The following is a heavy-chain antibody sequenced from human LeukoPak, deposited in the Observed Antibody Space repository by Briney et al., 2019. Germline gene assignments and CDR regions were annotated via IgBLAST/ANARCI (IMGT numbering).Heavy chain of an antibody. CDR3: AIATAGRGVFGS. Sequence: GGSLRLSCAASGFTFSDFWMRWLRQAPGKGLECVASTNEAGGDKLYVDSVKGRFTISRDNSKNCLSLQMNSLTAEDTGISYCAIATAGRGVFGSWGQGTLVSVSS. CDR2: TNEAGGDK. CDR1: GFTFSDFW. V-gene: IGHV3-7*01. J-gene: IGHJ4*02. D-gene: IGHD6-13*01.